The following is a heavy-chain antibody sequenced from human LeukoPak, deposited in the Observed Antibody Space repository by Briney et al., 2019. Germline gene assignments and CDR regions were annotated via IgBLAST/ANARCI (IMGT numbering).Heavy chain of an antibody. D-gene: IGHD3-16*01. V-gene: IGHV5-51*01. CDR2: IYPADSDT. Sequence: GESLKISCKGSGYSFTTYWIGWVRQIPGKGLEWMGVIYPADSDTKYSPSFQGQVTISADKSISTAYLQWSSLKVSDTAMYYCARHLGNWFDPWGQGTLVTVSS. CDR3: ARHLGNWFDP. CDR1: GYSFTTYW. J-gene: IGHJ5*02.